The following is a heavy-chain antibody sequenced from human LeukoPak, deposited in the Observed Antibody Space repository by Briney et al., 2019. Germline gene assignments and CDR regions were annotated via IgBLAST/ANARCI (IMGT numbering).Heavy chain of an antibody. V-gene: IGHV4-39*01. Sequence: SETLSLTCTVSGGSFSSSSYYWGWIRQPPGKGLEWIGSIYYSGSTYYNPSLKSRVTISVDTSKNQFSLKLSSVTAADTAVYYCARHKYYYDSSGYYHTEVFQHWGQGTVVTVSS. CDR1: GGSFSSSSYY. D-gene: IGHD3-22*01. CDR2: IYYSGST. J-gene: IGHJ1*01. CDR3: ARHKYYYDSSGYYHTEVFQH.